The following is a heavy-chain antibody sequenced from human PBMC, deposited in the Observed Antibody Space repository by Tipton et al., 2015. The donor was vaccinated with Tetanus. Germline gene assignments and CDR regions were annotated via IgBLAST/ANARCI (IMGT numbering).Heavy chain of an antibody. V-gene: IGHV2-5*01. CDR2: IYWTDEQ. D-gene: IGHD3-3*01. J-gene: IGHJ6*02. CDR1: GLSMSGDRVG. CDR3: ASFRGTVFGVIIGAMDV. Sequence: LVKPTQTLTLTCTLSGLSMSGDRVGVSWIRQSPGKALEWLALIYWTDEQHYSPSLKNRLSITRVTSKNQVVLTLINSDPVDTATDYCASFRGTVFGVIIGAMDVWGQGTTVTVSS.